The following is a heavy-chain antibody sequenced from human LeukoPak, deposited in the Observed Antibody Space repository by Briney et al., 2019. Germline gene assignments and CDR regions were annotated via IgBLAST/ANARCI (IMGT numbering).Heavy chain of an antibody. J-gene: IGHJ3*02. CDR1: GFTFSDYY. D-gene: IGHD1-26*01. V-gene: IGHV3-11*01. Sequence: GGSLRLSCAASGFTFSDYYMSWLRQAPGKELEWVSYISSSGSTIYYADSVKGRFTISRDNAKNSLYLQMNSLRAEDTAVYYCAREGPLYSGDAFDIWGQGTMVTVSS. CDR2: ISSSGSTI. CDR3: AREGPLYSGDAFDI.